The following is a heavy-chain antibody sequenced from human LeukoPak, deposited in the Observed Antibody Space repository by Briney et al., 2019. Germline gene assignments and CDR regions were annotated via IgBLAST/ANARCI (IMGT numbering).Heavy chain of an antibody. J-gene: IGHJ5*02. D-gene: IGHD1-20*01. V-gene: IGHV1-69*05. CDR2: IIPIFGTA. CDR1: GGTFSSYA. CDR3: ARAPAYYNWNRGGFDP. Sequence: ASVTVSCKASGGTFSSYAISWVRQAPGQGLEWMGGIIPIFGTANYAQKFQGRVTITTDESTSTAYMELSSLRSEDTAVYYCARAPAYYNWNRGGFDPWGQGTLVTVSS.